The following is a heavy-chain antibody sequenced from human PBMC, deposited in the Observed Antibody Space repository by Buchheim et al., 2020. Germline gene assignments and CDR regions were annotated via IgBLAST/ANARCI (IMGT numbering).Heavy chain of an antibody. V-gene: IGHV3-7*01. CDR1: GFTFSSYW. CDR3: ARAGGASWADY. D-gene: IGHD2-2*01. J-gene: IGHJ4*02. CDR2: IKQDGSEK. Sequence: EVQLGESGGGLVQPGGSLRVSCAASGFTFSSYWISWVRQAPGKGLEWVANIKQDGSEKNYADSGKGRFPISREHAKHSLYLQMNSLRVEDTAVYYCARAGGASWADYWGQGTL.